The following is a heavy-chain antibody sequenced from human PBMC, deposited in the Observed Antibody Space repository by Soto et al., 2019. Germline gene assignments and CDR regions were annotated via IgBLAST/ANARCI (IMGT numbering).Heavy chain of an antibody. CDR2: ITHDGGSE. J-gene: IGHJ4*02. Sequence: QVQVVESGGGVVQPGRSLRLSCAASGFTLSSCGMHWVRQAPGKGLEWVGVITHDGGSEYYADFVKGRFTISRDSSENTVYLQMNGQRVEDSAVYYCAKEQSSGYYRVVDYWGQGTLVTVSS. CDR3: AKEQSSGYYRVVDY. V-gene: IGHV3-30*18. D-gene: IGHD6-19*01. CDR1: GFTLSSCG.